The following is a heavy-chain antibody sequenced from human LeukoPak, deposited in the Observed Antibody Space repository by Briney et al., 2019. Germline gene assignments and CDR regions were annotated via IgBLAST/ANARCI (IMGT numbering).Heavy chain of an antibody. CDR1: GGSFSGYY. Sequence: SETLSLTCAVYGGSFSGYYWSWIRQPPGKGLEWIGEINHSGSTNYNPSLKSRVTISVDTSKNQFSLKLSSVTAADTAVYYCARRGYSYGLGVWGQGTLVTVSS. J-gene: IGHJ4*02. CDR3: ARRGYSYGLGV. CDR2: INHSGST. V-gene: IGHV4-34*01. D-gene: IGHD5-18*01.